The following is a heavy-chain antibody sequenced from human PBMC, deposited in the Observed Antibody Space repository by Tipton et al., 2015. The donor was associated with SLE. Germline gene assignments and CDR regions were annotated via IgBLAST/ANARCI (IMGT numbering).Heavy chain of an antibody. CDR1: GGSLNNHF. J-gene: IGHJ4*02. CDR2: VSPSGGT. V-gene: IGHV4-4*07. D-gene: IGHD2-15*01. Sequence: TLSLTCTVSGGSLNNHFCSWIRQSAGKGLEWIGRVSPSGGTNYNPSLKSRVTISVDTSKNQFSLKLNSVTAADTALYFCARGDFAVVDYWGQGTLVTVSS. CDR3: ARGDFAVVDY.